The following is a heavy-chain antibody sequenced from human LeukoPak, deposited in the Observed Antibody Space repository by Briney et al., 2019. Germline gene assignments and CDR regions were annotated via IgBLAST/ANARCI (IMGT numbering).Heavy chain of an antibody. CDR2: ISAYNGNT. Sequence: GASVKVSCKASGYTFTSYGISWVRQAPGQGLEWMGWISAYNGNTKYSQEFQGRVTITRDTSASTAYMELSSLRSGDMAVYYCARSYYSSSSLFDYWGQGTLVTVSS. CDR1: GYTFTSYG. V-gene: IGHV1-18*03. D-gene: IGHD6-6*01. J-gene: IGHJ4*02. CDR3: ARSYYSSSSLFDY.